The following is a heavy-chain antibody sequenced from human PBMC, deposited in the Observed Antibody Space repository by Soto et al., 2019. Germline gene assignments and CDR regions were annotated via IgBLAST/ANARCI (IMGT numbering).Heavy chain of an antibody. CDR1: GGSFSGDY. V-gene: IGHV4-34*01. CDR3: ARAAPRYCSGGSCYSGRDN. J-gene: IGHJ4*02. CDR2: INHSGST. D-gene: IGHD2-15*01. Sequence: SETLSLTCPVHGGSFSGDYWSRIRQPPGKGLEWIGEINHSGSTNYNPSLKSRVTISVDTSKNQFSLKLSSVTAADTAVYYCARAAPRYCSGGSCYSGRDNWGQGTLVTVS.